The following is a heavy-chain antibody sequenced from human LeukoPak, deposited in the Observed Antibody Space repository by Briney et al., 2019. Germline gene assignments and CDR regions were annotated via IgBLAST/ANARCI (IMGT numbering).Heavy chain of an antibody. Sequence: PSETLSLTCTVSGGSISSSSYYWGWIRQPPGKGLEWIGSIYYSGSTYYNPSLKSRATISVDTSKNQFSLKLSSVTAADTAVYYCARLPFGVYDILTGYYVDYFDYWGQGTLVTVSS. J-gene: IGHJ4*02. V-gene: IGHV4-39*01. D-gene: IGHD3-9*01. CDR1: GGSISSSSYY. CDR2: IYYSGST. CDR3: ARLPFGVYDILTGYYVDYFDY.